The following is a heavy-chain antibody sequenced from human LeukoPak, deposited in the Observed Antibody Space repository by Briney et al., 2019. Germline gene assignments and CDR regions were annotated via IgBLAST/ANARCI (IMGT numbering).Heavy chain of an antibody. CDR1: GGSFSGYY. CDR2: INHSGST. D-gene: IGHD5-18*01. CDR3: ARPLHSYGQTAYYFDY. J-gene: IGHJ4*02. V-gene: IGHV4-34*01. Sequence: PSETLSPTCAVYGGSFSGYYWSWIRQPPGKGLEWIGEINHSGSTNYNPSLKSRVTISVDTSKNQFSLKLSSVTAADTAVYYCARPLHSYGQTAYYFDYWGQGTLVTVSS.